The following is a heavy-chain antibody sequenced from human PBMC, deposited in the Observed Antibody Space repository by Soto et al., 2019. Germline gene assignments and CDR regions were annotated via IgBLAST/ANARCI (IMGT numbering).Heavy chain of an antibody. CDR3: ARDMHAGFTHYFDP. CDR2: TSYTGNT. CDR1: VGSIPSDH. D-gene: IGHD1-26*01. J-gene: IGHJ5*02. V-gene: IGHV4-59*01. Sequence: SEPLSLPCFVSVGSIPSDHWRCILQFPGQVLECIAYTSYTGNTNYNPSLQSRVTISLDTFKNQLSLKLTSMTAADTAVYYCARDMHAGFTHYFDPLGQGTLVTVSS.